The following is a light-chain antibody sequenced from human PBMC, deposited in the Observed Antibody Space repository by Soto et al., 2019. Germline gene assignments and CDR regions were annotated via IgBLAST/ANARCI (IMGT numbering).Light chain of an antibody. V-gene: IGKV1-39*01. CDR1: QSISKY. CDR2: AAS. CDR3: QQSFSPLWT. J-gene: IGKJ1*01. Sequence: DIQMTQSPSSLSASVGDRVTITCRASQSISKYLNWYQQKPGKAPKLLIYAASSMHSGVPSRFSGCGSETDFTLTISSLQPDESATYYCQQSFSPLWTFGQGTKVEV.